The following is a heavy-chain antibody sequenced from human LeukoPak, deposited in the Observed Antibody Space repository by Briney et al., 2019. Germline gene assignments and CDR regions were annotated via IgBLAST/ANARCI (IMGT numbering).Heavy chain of an antibody. D-gene: IGHD3-10*01. V-gene: IGHV1-2*02. J-gene: IGHJ4*02. CDR3: AREYYYASGNYYNRIDY. CDR2: INPNGGDT. CDR1: GYTFTGYY. Sequence: ASVKVSRKASGYTFTGYYIHWVRQAPGQGLEWMGWINPNGGDTNYAQKFQGRVTMTRDTSISTAYMALSGLKYDDTAVYYCAREYYYASGNYYNRIDYWGQGTLVTVSS.